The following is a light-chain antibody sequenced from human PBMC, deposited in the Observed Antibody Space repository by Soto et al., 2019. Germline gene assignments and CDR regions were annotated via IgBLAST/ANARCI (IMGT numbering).Light chain of an antibody. Sequence: QSVLTQPASVSGSPGQSITISCTGTSSDVGGYNYVSWYQQHPGKAPKFMIYDVSNRPSGVSNRFSGSKSGNTASLTISGLQAEDEADYYCSSYTSSNTVVFGGGTKVTVL. CDR2: DVS. CDR1: SSDVGGYNY. V-gene: IGLV2-14*01. CDR3: SSYTSSNTVV. J-gene: IGLJ2*01.